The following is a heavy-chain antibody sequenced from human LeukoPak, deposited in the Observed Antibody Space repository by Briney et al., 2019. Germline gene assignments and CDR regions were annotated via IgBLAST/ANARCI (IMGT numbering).Heavy chain of an antibody. D-gene: IGHD6-19*01. J-gene: IGHJ3*02. Sequence: SETLSLTCTVSGGSIRSYYWSWIRQPPGKGLEQIGYIYYSGSTNQSPSLKSRVTISVDTSKNQFSLKLTSVTAADTAVYYCARGQSSGGAFDIWDQGTMVTVSS. CDR3: ARGQSSGGAFDI. CDR1: GGSIRSYY. V-gene: IGHV4-59*01. CDR2: IYYSGST.